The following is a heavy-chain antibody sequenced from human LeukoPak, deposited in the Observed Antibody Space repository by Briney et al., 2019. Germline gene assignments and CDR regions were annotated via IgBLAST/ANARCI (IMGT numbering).Heavy chain of an antibody. CDR2: IYYSGST. V-gene: IGHV4-30-4*08. J-gene: IGHJ5*02. Sequence: PSETLSLTCTVSGGSISSGDYYWSWIRQPPGKGLEWIGYIYYSGSTYDNPSPKSRVTISVDTSKNQFSLKLSSVTAADTAAYYCARDLSGWYSGWFDPWGQGTLVTVSS. CDR1: GGSISSGDYY. CDR3: ARDLSGWYSGWFDP. D-gene: IGHD6-19*01.